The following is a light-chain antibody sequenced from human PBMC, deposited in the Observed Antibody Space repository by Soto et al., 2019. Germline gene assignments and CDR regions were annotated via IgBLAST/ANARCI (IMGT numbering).Light chain of an antibody. CDR3: QQSYSTPPD. CDR2: AAS. CDR1: QSISSY. J-gene: IGKJ4*01. V-gene: IGKV1-39*01. Sequence: DIQMTQSPSSLSASVGDRVTITCRASQSISSYLNWYQQKPGKAPKLLIYAASSLQSGVPSRFSGSGSGTDFTLTTSSLQPEDFATYYCQQSYSTPPDFGGGTKVDIK.